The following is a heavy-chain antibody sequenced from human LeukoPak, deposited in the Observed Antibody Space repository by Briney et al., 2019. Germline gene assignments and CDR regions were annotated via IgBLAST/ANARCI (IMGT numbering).Heavy chain of an antibody. CDR1: GGSISSSSYY. V-gene: IGHV4-39*07. CDR3: ARYPSGQDSSGYYLGGTDAFDI. CDR2: IYYSGST. J-gene: IGHJ3*02. Sequence: SETLSLTCTVSGGSISSSSYYWGWIRQPPGKGLEWIGSIYYSGSTYYNPSLKSRVTISVDTSKNQFSLKLGSVTAADTAVYYCARYPSGQDSSGYYLGGTDAFDIWGQGTMVTVSS. D-gene: IGHD3-22*01.